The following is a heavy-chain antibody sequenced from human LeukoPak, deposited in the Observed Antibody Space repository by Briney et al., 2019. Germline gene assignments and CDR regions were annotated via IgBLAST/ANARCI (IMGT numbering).Heavy chain of an antibody. CDR3: ASHCSSTSCQDY. CDR1: GGTFSSYT. Sequence: SVKVSCKASGGTFSSYTISWVRQAPGRGLEWMGRIIPILGIANYAQKFQGRVTITADKSTSTAYMELSSLRSEDTAVYYCASHCSSTSCQDYWGQGTLVTVSS. CDR2: IIPILGIA. D-gene: IGHD2-2*01. J-gene: IGHJ4*02. V-gene: IGHV1-69*02.